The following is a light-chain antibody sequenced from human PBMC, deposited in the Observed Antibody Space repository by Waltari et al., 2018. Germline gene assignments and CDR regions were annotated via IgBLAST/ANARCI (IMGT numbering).Light chain of an antibody. Sequence: EIVLTQSPGILSLSPGDTATLSCRASQSVSNNYLAWYQQKPDQAPRLLIYGASSRATGIPDRFSGGGSGTDFTLTISRLEPEDFAVYFCQQYGNSPLTFGGGTEVEIE. CDR3: QQYGNSPLT. V-gene: IGKV3-20*01. CDR1: QSVSNNY. J-gene: IGKJ4*01. CDR2: GAS.